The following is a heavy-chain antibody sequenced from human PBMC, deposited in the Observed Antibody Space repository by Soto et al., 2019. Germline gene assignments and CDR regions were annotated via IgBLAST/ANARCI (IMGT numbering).Heavy chain of an antibody. CDR1: GYTFTSYY. J-gene: IGHJ6*02. CDR3: ARDRWFGELFDYYYYGMDV. V-gene: IGHV1-46*01. Sequence: QVQLVQSGAEVKKPGASVKVSCKASGYTFTSYYMHWVRQAPGQGLEWMGIINPSGGSTSYAQKVQGRVSMTRDTSTSTVYMELSSLRSEDTAVYYCARDRWFGELFDYYYYGMDVWGQGTPVTVSS. CDR2: INPSGGST. D-gene: IGHD3-10*01.